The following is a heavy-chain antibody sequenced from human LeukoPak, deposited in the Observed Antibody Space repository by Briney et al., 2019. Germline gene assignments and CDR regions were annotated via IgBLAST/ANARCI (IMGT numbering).Heavy chain of an antibody. V-gene: IGHV3-33*01. CDR1: GFTFSGDG. J-gene: IGHJ3*02. CDR2: IWYDGSDK. Sequence: PGGSLRLSCAASGFTFSGDGMHWGRQAPRKGLGRGSVIWYDGSDKYYTDSVKGRFTISRDNSKNTLYLKMHSLRPEDTAIYYCARARDAFDIWGQGTMVTVSS. CDR3: ARARDAFDI.